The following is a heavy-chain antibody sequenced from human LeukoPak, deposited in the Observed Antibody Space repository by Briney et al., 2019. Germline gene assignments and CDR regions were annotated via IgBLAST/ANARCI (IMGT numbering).Heavy chain of an antibody. Sequence: ASVKVSCKASGGTFSSYAISWVRQPPGQGLEWMGGNIPIFGTANYAQKFQGRVTITSDKSTSTAYMELSSLRSEDTAVYYCARADSSGRFDYWGQGTLVTVSS. CDR2: NIPIFGTA. D-gene: IGHD6-19*01. CDR3: ARADSSGRFDY. V-gene: IGHV1-69*06. CDR1: GGTFSSYA. J-gene: IGHJ4*02.